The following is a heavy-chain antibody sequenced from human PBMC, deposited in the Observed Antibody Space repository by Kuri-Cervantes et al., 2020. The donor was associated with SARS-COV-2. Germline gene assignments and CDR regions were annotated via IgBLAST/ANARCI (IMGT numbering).Heavy chain of an antibody. CDR2: MNPNSGNT. CDR1: GYTFTSYD. D-gene: IGHD3-3*01. CDR3: ARDQLSFTIFGVVITYFDY. Sequence: ASVKVSCKASGYTFTSYDINWVRQATGQGLEWMGWMNPNSGNTGYAQKFQGRVTITRDTSISTAYMELSRLRSDDTAVYYCARDQLSFTIFGVVITYFDYWGQGTLVTVSS. J-gene: IGHJ4*02. V-gene: IGHV1-8*03.